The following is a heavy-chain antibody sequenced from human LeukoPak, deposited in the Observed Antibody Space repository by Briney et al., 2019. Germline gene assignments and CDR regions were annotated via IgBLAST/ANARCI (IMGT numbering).Heavy chain of an antibody. D-gene: IGHD4/OR15-4a*01. J-gene: IGHJ4*02. Sequence: SETLSLTCTVSTASISDFYWSWIRQPPGKGLEWLGYISHTGNINYSPSLNSRLNISADASKNQFSLNLTSVTAADTAVYYCASHDYLYWGQGTLVTVSS. CDR2: ISHTGNI. CDR3: ASHDYLY. V-gene: IGHV4-59*08. CDR1: TASISDFY.